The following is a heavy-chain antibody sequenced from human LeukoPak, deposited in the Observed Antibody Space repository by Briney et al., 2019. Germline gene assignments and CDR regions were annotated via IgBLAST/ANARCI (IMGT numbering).Heavy chain of an antibody. D-gene: IGHD2/OR15-2a*01. CDR2: IYPSGST. Sequence: SETLSLTCKVSGGSISGYYWAWIRQPAGKGLEWIGRIYPSGSTNYNPSLTSRVTMSIDTSTNQFSLNLNSVTAADTAVYYCARDYFRKGNAFDIWGQGTMVTISS. V-gene: IGHV4-4*07. CDR3: ARDYFRKGNAFDI. J-gene: IGHJ3*02. CDR1: GGSISGYY.